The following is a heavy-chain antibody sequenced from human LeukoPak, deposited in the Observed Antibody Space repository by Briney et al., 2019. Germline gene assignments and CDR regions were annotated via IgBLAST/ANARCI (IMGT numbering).Heavy chain of an antibody. D-gene: IGHD1-1*01. V-gene: IGHV3-30-3*01. J-gene: IGHJ6*03. CDR2: ISYDGSNK. CDR3: ASNPNGYYYYYMDV. CDR1: GFTFSSYA. Sequence: RSLRLSCAASGFTFSSYAMHWVRQAPGKGLEWVAVISYDGSNKYYADSVKGRFTISRDNSKNTLYLQMNSLRAEDTAVYYCASNPNGYYYYYMDVWGKGTTVTVSS.